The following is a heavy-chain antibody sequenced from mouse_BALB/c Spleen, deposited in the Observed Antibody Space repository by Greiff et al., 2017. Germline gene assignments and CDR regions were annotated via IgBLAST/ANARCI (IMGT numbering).Heavy chain of an antibody. V-gene: IGHV5-6-4*01. Sequence: EVQLVESGGGLVKPGGSLKLSCAASGFTFSSYTMSWVRQTPEKRLEWVATISSGGSYTYYPDSVKGRFTISRDNAKNTLYLQMSSLKSEDTAMYYTTREYFDVWGAGTTGTVSS. CDR1: GFTFSSYT. J-gene: IGHJ1*01. CDR2: ISSGGSYT. CDR3: TREYFDV.